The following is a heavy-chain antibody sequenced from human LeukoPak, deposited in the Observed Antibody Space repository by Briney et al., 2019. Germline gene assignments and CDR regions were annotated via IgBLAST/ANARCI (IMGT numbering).Heavy chain of an antibody. V-gene: IGHV3-43*01. CDR2: ISWDGGST. D-gene: IGHD3-10*01. CDR1: GFTFIDYT. Sequence: PGGSLRLSCAASGFTFIDYTMNWVRQAPGKGLEWVSLISWDGGSTYYADAVKGRFTVSRDNSKNSLYLQMNSLRTEDTALYYCARGGYGSGTWEMGIDYWGQGTLVTVSS. CDR3: ARGGYGSGTWEMGIDY. J-gene: IGHJ4*02.